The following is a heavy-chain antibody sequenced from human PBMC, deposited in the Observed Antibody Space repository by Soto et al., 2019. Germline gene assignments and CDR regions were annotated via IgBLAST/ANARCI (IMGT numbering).Heavy chain of an antibody. CDR1: GFTFNYYT. V-gene: IGHV3-30-3*01. CDR3: VKDRKGGGYRYGFDN. CDR2: ISYDGSNK. J-gene: IGHJ5*02. Sequence: QVQLVESGGGVVQPGRSLRLSCVASGFTFNYYTLFWLRQAPGKGLEWVAFISYDGSNKDYSDSVSGRFTISRDNSKNTVFLQMNSLRAEDTALYYCVKDRKGGGYRYGFDNWGQGTLVTVSS. D-gene: IGHD5-18*01.